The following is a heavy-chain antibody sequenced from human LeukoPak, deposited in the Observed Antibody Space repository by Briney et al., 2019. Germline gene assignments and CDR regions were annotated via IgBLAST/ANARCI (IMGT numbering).Heavy chain of an antibody. V-gene: IGHV5-51*01. J-gene: IGHJ4*02. CDR1: GYRFTSYW. CDR2: IYTGDSDT. CDR3: ARHGPETYYDFWSGPSPDY. D-gene: IGHD3-3*01. Sequence: LGESLKISCKGSGYRFTSYWIGWVRQVPGKGLEWMGIIYTGDSDTRYSPSFQGQVTISADKSISTAYLQWSSLKASDTAMYYCARHGPETYYDFWSGPSPDYWGQGTLVTVSS.